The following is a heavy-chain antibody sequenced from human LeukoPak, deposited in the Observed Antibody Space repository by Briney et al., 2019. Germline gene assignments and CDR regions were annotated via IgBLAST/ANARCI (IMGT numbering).Heavy chain of an antibody. CDR3: AKDTGVVPAAIHDY. CDR2: ISGSGGST. J-gene: IGHJ4*02. D-gene: IGHD2-2*01. CDR1: GFTFSSYA. Sequence: TGGSLRLSCAASGFTFSSYAMSWVRQAPGKGLEWVSAISGSGGSTYYADSVKGRLPISRDNSKNTLYLQMNSLRAEDTAVYYCAKDTGVVPAAIHDYWGQGTLVTVSS. V-gene: IGHV3-23*01.